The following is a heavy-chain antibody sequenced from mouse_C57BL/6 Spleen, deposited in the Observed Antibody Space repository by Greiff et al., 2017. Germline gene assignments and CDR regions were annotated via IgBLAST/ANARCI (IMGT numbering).Heavy chain of an antibody. V-gene: IGHV5-4*01. CDR1: GFTFSSYA. CDR3: AREDDRYAMDY. D-gene: IGHD2-3*01. CDR2: ISDGGSYT. Sequence: DVMLVESGGGLVKPGGSLKLSCAASGFTFSSYAMSWVRQTPEKRLEWVATISDGGSYTYYPDNVKGRFTISRDNAKNNLYLQMSHLKSEDTAMYYCAREDDRYAMDYWGQGTSVTVSS. J-gene: IGHJ4*01.